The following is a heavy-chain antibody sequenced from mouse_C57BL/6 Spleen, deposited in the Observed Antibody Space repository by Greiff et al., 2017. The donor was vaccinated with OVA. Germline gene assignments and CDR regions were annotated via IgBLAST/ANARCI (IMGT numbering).Heavy chain of an antibody. CDR1: GYTFTSYG. D-gene: IGHD5-1*01. J-gene: IGHJ2*01. CDR2: IYPRSGNT. V-gene: IGHV1-81*01. CDR3: ARSEYGYFDY. Sequence: VKLQESGAELARPGASVKLSCKASGYTFTSYGISWVKQRTGQGLEWIGEIYPRSGNTYYNEKFKGKATLTADKSSSTAYMELRSLTSEDSAVYFCARSEYGYFDYWGQGTTLTVSS.